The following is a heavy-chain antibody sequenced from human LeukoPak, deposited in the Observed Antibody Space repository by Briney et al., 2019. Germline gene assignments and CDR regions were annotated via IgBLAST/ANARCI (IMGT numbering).Heavy chain of an antibody. J-gene: IGHJ4*02. CDR3: ATERTGTPWNY. D-gene: IGHD1/OR15-1a*01. V-gene: IGHV1-46*01. CDR2: INPSGGST. CDR1: GYIFTSYF. Sequence: ASVKVSCKASGYIFTSYFMHWVRQAPGQGLEWMGLINPSGGSTRYAQKFQGRVTMTEDTSTDTAYMELSSLRSEDTAVYYCATERTGTPWNYWGQGTLVTVSS.